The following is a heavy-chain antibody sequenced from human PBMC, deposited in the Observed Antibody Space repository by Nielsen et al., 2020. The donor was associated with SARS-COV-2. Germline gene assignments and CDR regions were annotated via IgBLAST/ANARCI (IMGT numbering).Heavy chain of an antibody. Sequence: GGSLRLSCAASGFNFNNYAMNWVRQAPGKGLEWISDISKTSTRIYYADSVKGRFTISRDNSKNTLYLQMNSLRAEDTAVYYCAKGYYGSGRSGWFDPWGQGTLVTVSS. CDR2: ISKTSTRI. CDR3: AKGYYGSGRSGWFDP. CDR1: GFNFNNYA. V-gene: IGHV3-23*01. J-gene: IGHJ5*02. D-gene: IGHD3-10*01.